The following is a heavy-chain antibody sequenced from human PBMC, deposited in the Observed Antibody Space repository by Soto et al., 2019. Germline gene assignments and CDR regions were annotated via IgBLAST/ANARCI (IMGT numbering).Heavy chain of an antibody. CDR1: GFTFSDYY. V-gene: IGHV3-11*01. CDR2: TSSSGSTI. J-gene: IGHJ6*03. Sequence: QVQLVESGGGLVKPGGSLRLSCAASGFTFSDYYMSWIRQAPGKGLEWVSYTSSSGSTIYYADSVKGRFTISRDNAKNSLYLQMNSLRAEDTAVYYCARDGYCSSTSCYLGDYYYMDVWGKGTTVTVSS. CDR3: ARDGYCSSTSCYLGDYYYMDV. D-gene: IGHD2-2*03.